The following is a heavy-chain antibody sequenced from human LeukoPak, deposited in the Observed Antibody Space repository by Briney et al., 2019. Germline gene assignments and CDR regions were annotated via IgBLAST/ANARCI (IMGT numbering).Heavy chain of an antibody. Sequence: ASVKVSCKASGYTFTTYYMHWVRQAPGQGLEWMGIIDPSGGSTSYAQKFQGRVTMTRDTSTSTVYMELSSLRSDDTAVYYCARLSGSYYIFDYWGQGTLVTVSS. V-gene: IGHV1-46*01. J-gene: IGHJ4*02. CDR3: ARLSGSYYIFDY. D-gene: IGHD1-26*01. CDR2: IDPSGGST. CDR1: GYTFTTYY.